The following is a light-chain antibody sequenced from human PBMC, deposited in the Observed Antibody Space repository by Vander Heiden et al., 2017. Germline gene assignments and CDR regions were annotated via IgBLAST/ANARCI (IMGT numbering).Light chain of an antibody. CDR2: GAS. CDR3: QQYGSLPIT. CDR1: QSVSSNY. Sequence: EIVLTPSPGTLSLSPGERATLSCRASQSVSSNYLAWYQQKPGQAPRLLIYGASSRATGIPDRFSGSGSGTDFTLTISRLEPEDFAVYYCQQYGSLPITFGQGTRLE. V-gene: IGKV3-20*01. J-gene: IGKJ5*01.